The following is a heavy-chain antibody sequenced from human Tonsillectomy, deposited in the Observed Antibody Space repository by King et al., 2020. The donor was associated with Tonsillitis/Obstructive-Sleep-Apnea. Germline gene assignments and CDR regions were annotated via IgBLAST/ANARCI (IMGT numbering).Heavy chain of an antibody. CDR1: GYTFTTYA. CDR3: ARVQRDCSSNICYRQGSWFDP. Sequence: QLVQSGSELKKPGASVKVSCKASGYTFTTYAMIWVRRAPGQGPEWMGWINTNTGNPTYAQGFTGRFVFSVDTSVSTEYLQISSLKTKDTAVYYCARVQRDCSSNICYRQGSWFDPWGQGTLVTVSS. J-gene: IGHJ5*02. CDR2: INTNTGNP. V-gene: IGHV7-4-1*02. D-gene: IGHD2-2*01.